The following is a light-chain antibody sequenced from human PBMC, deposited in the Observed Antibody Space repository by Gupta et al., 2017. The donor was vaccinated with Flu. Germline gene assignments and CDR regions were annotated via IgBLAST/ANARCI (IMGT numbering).Light chain of an antibody. CDR2: QAD. V-gene: IGKV3-15*01. Sequence: PAPLSLSPGERATLSCRASQGVSTNLAWYQQKPGQAPRLLIYQADTRATGIPARFSGSGSGTEFTLTISSLQSEDFAVYYCQQYNSWLYTFGQGTRLEI. CDR1: QGVSTN. J-gene: IGKJ2*01. CDR3: QQYNSWLYT.